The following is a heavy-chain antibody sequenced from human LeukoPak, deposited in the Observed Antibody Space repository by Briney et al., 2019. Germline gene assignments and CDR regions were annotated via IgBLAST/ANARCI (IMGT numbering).Heavy chain of an antibody. J-gene: IGHJ3*02. CDR1: GGSISNYY. V-gene: IGHV4-59*01. D-gene: IGHD3-9*01. Sequence: PSETLSLTCTVSGGSISNYYWSWIRQPPGKGLEWIGYIYYSGITNYKSSLKSRVTISVDTSKNQFSLKLSSVTAADTAVYYCARDTRGDLLTGAHAFDIWGQGTMVTVSS. CDR3: ARDTRGDLLTGAHAFDI. CDR2: IYYSGIT.